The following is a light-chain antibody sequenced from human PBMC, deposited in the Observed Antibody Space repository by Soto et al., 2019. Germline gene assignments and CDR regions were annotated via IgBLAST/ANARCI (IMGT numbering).Light chain of an antibody. CDR1: SSNIGNFY. CDR3: SSWDDSLSGPGV. J-gene: IGLJ7*01. CDR2: KNN. V-gene: IGLV1-47*01. Sequence: QSVLTQPPSASGTPGQTVTISCSGSSSNIGNFYVYWYQQLPGTAPKLLIYKNNKRHLGVPDRVSGSKSGTSASLAISGLRAEDEAEYYYSSWDDSLSGPGVFGGGTQLTVL.